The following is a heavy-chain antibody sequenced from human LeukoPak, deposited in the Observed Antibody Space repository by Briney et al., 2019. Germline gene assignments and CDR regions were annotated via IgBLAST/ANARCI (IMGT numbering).Heavy chain of an antibody. V-gene: IGHV3-23*01. CDR2: ISGSGGST. CDR3: AKLTRYSSGWYFDY. CDR1: GFTFSSNA. J-gene: IGHJ4*02. Sequence: GGSLRLSCAASGFTFSSNAMSWVRQAPGKGLEWVSAISGSGGSTYYADSVKGRFNITRDDYEHTLYLQMNSLRAEDTVVYYCAKLTRYSSGWYFDYWGQGTLVTVSS. D-gene: IGHD6-19*01.